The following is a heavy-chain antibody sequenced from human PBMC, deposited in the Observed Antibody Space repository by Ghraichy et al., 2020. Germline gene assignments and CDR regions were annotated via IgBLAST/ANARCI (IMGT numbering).Heavy chain of an antibody. CDR2: IYYSGST. V-gene: IGHV4-59*01. CDR1: GGSISSYY. D-gene: IGHD5-18*01. J-gene: IGHJ3*02. CDR3: VRAYVDTAMVYDAFDI. Sequence: SETLSLTCTVSGGSISSYYWSWIRQPPGKGLEWIGYIYYSGSTNYNPSLKSRVTISVDTSKNQFSLKLSSVTAADTAVYYCVRAYVDTAMVYDAFDIWGQGTMVTVSS.